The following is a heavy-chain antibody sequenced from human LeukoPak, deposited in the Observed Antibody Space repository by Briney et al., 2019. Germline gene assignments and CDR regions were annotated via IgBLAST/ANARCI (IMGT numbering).Heavy chain of an antibody. D-gene: IGHD2-15*01. CDR2: IYYSGST. CDR1: GGSISSHY. Sequence: SETLSLTCTVSGGSISSHYWSWIRQPPGKGLEWIGYIYYSGSTNYNPSLKSRVTISVDTSKNQFSLKLSSVTAADTAVYYCARPSSLVAATLEAFDIWGQGTMVTVSS. J-gene: IGHJ3*02. CDR3: ARPSSLVAATLEAFDI. V-gene: IGHV4-59*08.